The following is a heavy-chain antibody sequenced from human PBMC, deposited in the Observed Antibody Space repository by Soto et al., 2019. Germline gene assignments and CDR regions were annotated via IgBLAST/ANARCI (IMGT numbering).Heavy chain of an antibody. CDR1: TGSISSSY. V-gene: IGHV4-59*08. J-gene: IGHJ4*02. CDR3: ARRVVGATPYFDY. Sequence: SETLSLTCSFSTGSISSSYWSWIRQPPGKGLEWIGYIYYSGSTNYNPSLKSRVTISVDTSKNQFSLILSSVSAADTAVYFCARRVVGATPYFDYWGQGILVT. CDR2: IYYSGST. D-gene: IGHD1-26*01.